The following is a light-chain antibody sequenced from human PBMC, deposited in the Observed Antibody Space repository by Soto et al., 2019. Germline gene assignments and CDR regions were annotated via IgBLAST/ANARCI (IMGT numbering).Light chain of an antibody. J-gene: IGKJ2*01. V-gene: IGKV1-5*03. CDR1: QSISSW. CDR2: KAS. CDR3: QHLVS. Sequence: DIKLTQSPSALSASVGDRVTVTCRASQSISSWLAWYQQKPGKAPKLLIHKASNLQIGVPSRFSGSGSGTEFTLTISSLQPDDFATYYCQHLVSFGQGTKLEIK.